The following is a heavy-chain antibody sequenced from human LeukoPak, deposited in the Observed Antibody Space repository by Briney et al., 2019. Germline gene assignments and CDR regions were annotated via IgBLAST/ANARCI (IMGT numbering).Heavy chain of an antibody. CDR1: GDSISSYH. V-gene: IGHV4-59*01. Sequence: SETLSLTCTVSGDSISSYHWSWIRQPPGKGLEWIGYIYYSGSTNYNPSLKSRVTISVDTSKNQFSLKLSSVTAADTAVYYCARDNYYDSSIDYWGQGTLVTVSS. CDR2: IYYSGST. CDR3: ARDNYYDSSIDY. J-gene: IGHJ4*02. D-gene: IGHD3-22*01.